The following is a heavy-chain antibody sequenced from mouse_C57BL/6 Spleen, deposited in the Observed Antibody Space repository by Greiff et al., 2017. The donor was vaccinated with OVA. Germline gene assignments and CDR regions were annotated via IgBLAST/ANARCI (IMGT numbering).Heavy chain of an antibody. D-gene: IGHD3-2*01. CDR3: AKMRQGGRFAF. CDR2: IYPRSGNT. V-gene: IGHV1-81*01. CDR1: GYTFTSYG. J-gene: IGHJ3*01. Sequence: QVQLQQSGAELARPGASVKLSCKASGYTFTSYGISWVKQRTGQGLEWIGEIYPRSGNTYYNEKLKGKATLTADKSSSTAYMELRSLTSEDSAIYFCAKMRQGGRFAFWGKGTLVTVSA.